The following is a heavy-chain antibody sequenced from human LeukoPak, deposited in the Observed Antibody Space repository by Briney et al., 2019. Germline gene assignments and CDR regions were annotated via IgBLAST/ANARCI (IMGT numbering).Heavy chain of an antibody. J-gene: IGHJ6*02. Sequence: ASVKVSCKASGYTFTSYGISWVRQAPGQGLEWMGWISAYNGNTNYAQKLQGRVTMTTDTSTSTAYMELRSLRSDDTAVYYCARDGWGVSRDGAYGMDVWGQGTTVTVSS. CDR3: ARDGWGVSRDGAYGMDV. V-gene: IGHV1-18*01. CDR1: GYTFTSYG. D-gene: IGHD3-16*01. CDR2: ISAYNGNT.